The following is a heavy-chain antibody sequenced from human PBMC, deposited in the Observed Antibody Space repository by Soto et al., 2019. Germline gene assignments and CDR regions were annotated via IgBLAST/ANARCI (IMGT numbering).Heavy chain of an antibody. CDR1: GYTLTELS. J-gene: IGHJ4*02. D-gene: IGHD2-15*01. Sequence: VASVKVSCKVSGYTLTELSMHWVRQAPGKGLEWMGGFDPEDGETIYAQKFQGRVTMTEDTSTDTAYMELSSLRSEDTAVYYCATARRDCSGGSCYPPRYYFDYWGQGTLVTVSS. CDR3: ATARRDCSGGSCYPPRYYFDY. V-gene: IGHV1-24*01. CDR2: FDPEDGET.